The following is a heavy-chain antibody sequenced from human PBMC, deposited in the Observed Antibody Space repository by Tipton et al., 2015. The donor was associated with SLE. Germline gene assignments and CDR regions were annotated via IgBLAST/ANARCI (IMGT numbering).Heavy chain of an antibody. J-gene: IGHJ4*02. CDR3: ASTAHYGDSLGY. V-gene: IGHV4-59*12. CDR1: GGSISSYY. D-gene: IGHD4-17*01. Sequence: TLSLTCTVSGGSISSYYWSWIRQPPGKGLEWIGYIYHSGSTNYNPSLKSRVTISVDKSKNQFSLKLSSVTAADTAVYYCASTAHYGDSLGYWGQGTLVTASS. CDR2: IYHSGST.